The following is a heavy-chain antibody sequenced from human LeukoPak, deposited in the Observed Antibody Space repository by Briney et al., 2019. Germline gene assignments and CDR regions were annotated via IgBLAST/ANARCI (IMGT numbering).Heavy chain of an antibody. CDR1: GFTFSSYA. D-gene: IGHD6-19*01. V-gene: IGHV3-23*01. Sequence: PGGSLRLSCAASGFTFSSYAMSWVRQAPGKGLEWVSAISGSGGSTYYADSVKGRFTISRDNSTHTLYLQMNSLRAEDTAVYYCAKPMIAVAVHFDYWGQGTLVTVSS. CDR3: AKPMIAVAVHFDY. J-gene: IGHJ4*02. CDR2: ISGSGGST.